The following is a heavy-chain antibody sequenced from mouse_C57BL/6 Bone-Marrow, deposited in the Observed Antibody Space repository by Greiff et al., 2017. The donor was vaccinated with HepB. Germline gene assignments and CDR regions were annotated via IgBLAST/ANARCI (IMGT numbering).Heavy chain of an antibody. D-gene: IGHD1-1*01. V-gene: IGHV1-54*01. CDR1: GYAFTNYL. CDR2: INPGSGGT. CDR3: ARCYYYFDY. J-gene: IGHJ2*01. Sequence: VKLMESGAELVRPGTSVKVSCKASGYAFTNYLIEWVKQRPGQGLEWIGVINPGSGGTNYNEKFKGKATLTADKSSSTAYMQLSSLTSEDSAVYFCARCYYYFDYWGQGTTLTVSS.